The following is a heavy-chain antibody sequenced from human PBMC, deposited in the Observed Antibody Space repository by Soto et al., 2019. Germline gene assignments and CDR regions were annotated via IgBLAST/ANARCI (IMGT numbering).Heavy chain of an antibody. J-gene: IGHJ3*02. D-gene: IGHD2-15*01. CDR2: IIPIFGTA. CDR3: AKSSKMATHLGAFDI. CDR1: GGTFSSYA. Sequence: ASVKVSCKASGGTFSSYAISWVRQAPGQGLEWMGGIIPIFGTANYAQKFQGRVTITADESTSTAYMELSSLRSEDTAVYYCAKSSKMATHLGAFDIWGQGTMVTVSS. V-gene: IGHV1-69*13.